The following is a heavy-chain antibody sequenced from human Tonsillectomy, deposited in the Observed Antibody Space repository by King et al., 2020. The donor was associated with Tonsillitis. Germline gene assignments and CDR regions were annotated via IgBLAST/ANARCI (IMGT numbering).Heavy chain of an antibody. V-gene: IGHV4-39*01. CDR1: GGSIRTNDQY. D-gene: IGHD1-26*01. CDR2: MYDSGTT. J-gene: IGHJ4*02. CDR3: ARYVSGSFDY. Sequence: LQLQESGPGVVKPSETLSLTCTVSGGSIRTNDQYWAWIRQPPGKGLEWIGYMYDSGTTFYNPSLKSRITISGGTSENRFSLKLSSVTAADTAVYFCARYVSGSFDYWGQGALVTVSS.